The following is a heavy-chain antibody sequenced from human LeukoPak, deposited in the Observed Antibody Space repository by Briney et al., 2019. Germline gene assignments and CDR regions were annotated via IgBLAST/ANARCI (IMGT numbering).Heavy chain of an antibody. Sequence: PSETLSLTCTVSGGSISSYYWSWIRQPPGKGLEWIGYIYYSGSTNYNPSLKSRVTISVDTSKNQFSLKLSSVTAADTAVYYCARVPRSIAAAGTGGYFDLWGXGTLVTVSS. V-gene: IGHV4-59*01. CDR2: IYYSGST. D-gene: IGHD6-13*01. J-gene: IGHJ2*01. CDR3: ARVPRSIAAAGTGGYFDL. CDR1: GGSISSYY.